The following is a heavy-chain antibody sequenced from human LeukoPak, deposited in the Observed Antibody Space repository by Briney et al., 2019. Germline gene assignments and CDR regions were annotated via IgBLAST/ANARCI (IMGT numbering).Heavy chain of an antibody. CDR2: VSDSGKT. Sequence: SSETLSLTXTVSGGSITNYYWGCIWQPPGKGLEWIGFVSDSGKTNYSPSLRRRVTFSVDTSKNQFSLNLASVTAADTAVYYCVRVGRSHYWSPDFWGLGTLVTVSS. CDR1: GGSITNYY. J-gene: IGHJ4*02. V-gene: IGHV4-59*08. CDR3: VRVGRSHYWSPDF. D-gene: IGHD1-1*01.